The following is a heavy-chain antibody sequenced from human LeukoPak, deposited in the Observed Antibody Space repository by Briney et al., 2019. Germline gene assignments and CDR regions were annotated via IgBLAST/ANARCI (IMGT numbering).Heavy chain of an antibody. CDR3: AKMKGHPLPKYYMDV. J-gene: IGHJ6*01. V-gene: IGHV3-23*01. CDR1: GFTFSVFA. CDR2: ISGSGDNT. Sequence: GGSLRLSCAATGFTFSVFAMSWVRRTPGKGLEWVSGISGSGDNTLYADSVKGRFTISRDNSKNTLYLEMNSLRAEDTAIYYCAKMKGHPLPKYYMDVWGQGTTVTVSS. D-gene: IGHD1-26*01.